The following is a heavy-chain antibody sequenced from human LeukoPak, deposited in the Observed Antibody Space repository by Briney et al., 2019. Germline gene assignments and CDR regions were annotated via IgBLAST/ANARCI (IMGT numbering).Heavy chain of an antibody. Sequence: VASVKVSCKASGSTFSSYAISWVRQAPGQGLECMGGFIPIFGTANYAQKFQGRVTITTDESTSTAYMELSSLRSEDTAVYYCARGVPYRNYAHDDYYYCRDVWGKGTTVTVSS. D-gene: IGHD4-11*01. V-gene: IGHV1-69*05. CDR2: FIPIFGTA. J-gene: IGHJ6*03. CDR1: GSTFSSYA. CDR3: ARGVPYRNYAHDDYYYCRDV.